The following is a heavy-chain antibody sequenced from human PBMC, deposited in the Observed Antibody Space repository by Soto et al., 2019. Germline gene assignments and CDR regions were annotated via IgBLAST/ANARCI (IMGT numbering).Heavy chain of an antibody. CDR1: GGSISSSNW. J-gene: IGHJ4*02. D-gene: IGHD3-10*01. CDR2: IYHSGST. V-gene: IGHV4-4*02. Sequence: QVQLQESGPGLVKPSGTLSLTCAVSGGSISSSNWWSWVRQPPGKGLEWIGEIYHSGSTNYNPSLKSLVTISVDKSKNQFSLKLSSVTAADTAVYYCARVEKPLSGFGESIFDYWGQGTLVTVSS. CDR3: ARVEKPLSGFGESIFDY.